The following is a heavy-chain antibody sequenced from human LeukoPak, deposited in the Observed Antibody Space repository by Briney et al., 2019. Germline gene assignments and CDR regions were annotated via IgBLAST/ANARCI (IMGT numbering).Heavy chain of an antibody. J-gene: IGHJ4*02. CDR1: GFIFNGYT. Sequence: GGSLRLSCEASGFIFNGYTMNWVRQAPGKGLEWVSSISSSGTNMYYADSVKGRFTISRDNAKNSLYLEMKSLRAEDTAVYYCARGGGYHIYWGQGTLVTVSS. V-gene: IGHV3-21*01. D-gene: IGHD5-12*01. CDR2: ISSSGTNM. CDR3: ARGGGYHIY.